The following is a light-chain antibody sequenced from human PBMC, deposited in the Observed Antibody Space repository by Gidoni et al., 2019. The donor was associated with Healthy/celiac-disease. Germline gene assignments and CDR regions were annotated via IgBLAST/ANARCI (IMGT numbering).Light chain of an antibody. V-gene: IGKV3-11*01. J-gene: IGKJ4*01. CDR1: QSVSSY. CDR2: DAS. Sequence: EMVLTQSPATLSLSPGERATLSCRASQSVSSYLAWYHQKPGQAPRLLIYDASNRATGIPARFSGSGSGTDFTLTISILEPEDFAVYYCQQRSNWPPLTFGGGTKVEIK. CDR3: QQRSNWPPLT.